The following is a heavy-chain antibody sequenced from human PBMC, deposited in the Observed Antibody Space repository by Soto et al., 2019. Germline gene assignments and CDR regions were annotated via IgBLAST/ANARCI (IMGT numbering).Heavy chain of an antibody. CDR2: ARNKVNNYII. D-gene: IGHD2-8*01. Sequence: LRLSCAACGFTFTDHYIDWVRQAPGKGLEWVGRARNKVNNYIIAYAASVKGRFIISRDDSRNSLYLQMNSLKTKDTAVYFCARLMGTSFDVWGLGTLVTVSS. J-gene: IGHJ4*02. CDR3: ARLMGTSFDV. V-gene: IGHV3-72*01. CDR1: GFTFTDHY.